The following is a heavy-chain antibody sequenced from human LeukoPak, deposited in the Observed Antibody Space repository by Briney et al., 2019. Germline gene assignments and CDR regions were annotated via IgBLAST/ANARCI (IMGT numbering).Heavy chain of an antibody. D-gene: IGHD1-26*01. Sequence: PGGSLRLSCAASGFSFGDYSMTWVRQAPGKALEWVSSISGNSFHIFYADSAKGRFTISRDNAYKSLYLQLNSLRAEDTAVYYCASGTIVGARGADNWGQGTLVTVSS. V-gene: IGHV3-21*01. CDR2: ISGNSFHI. J-gene: IGHJ4*02. CDR3: ASGTIVGARGADN. CDR1: GFSFGDYS.